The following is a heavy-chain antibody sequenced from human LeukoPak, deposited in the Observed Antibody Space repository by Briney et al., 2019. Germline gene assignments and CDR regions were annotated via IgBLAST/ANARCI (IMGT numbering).Heavy chain of an antibody. J-gene: IGHJ3*02. V-gene: IGHV1-46*01. CDR2: INPSGGST. D-gene: IGHD4-17*01. Sequence: ASVKVSFKASGYTFTSYYMHWVRQAPGQGLEWMGIINPSGGSTSYAQKFQGRVTMTRDTSTSTVYMELSSLRSEDRAVYYCARDLGDYGDYSYAFDIWGQGTMVTVSS. CDR3: ARDLGDYGDYSYAFDI. CDR1: GYTFTSYY.